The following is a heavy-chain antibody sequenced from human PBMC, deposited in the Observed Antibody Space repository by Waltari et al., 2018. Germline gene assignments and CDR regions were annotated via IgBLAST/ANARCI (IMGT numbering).Heavy chain of an antibody. Sequence: EVQLVDSGGGLVQPGGSLSLSRAACGFTFSSYWLSWFRQGPGKGLEWVANIKQDGSEKYYVDSVKGRFTISRDNAKNSLYLQMNSLRAEDTAVFYCARDEGLSWFDPWGQGTLVIVSS. J-gene: IGHJ5*02. CDR2: IKQDGSEK. V-gene: IGHV3-7*01. CDR3: ARDEGLSWFDP. D-gene: IGHD6-19*01. CDR1: GFTFSSYW.